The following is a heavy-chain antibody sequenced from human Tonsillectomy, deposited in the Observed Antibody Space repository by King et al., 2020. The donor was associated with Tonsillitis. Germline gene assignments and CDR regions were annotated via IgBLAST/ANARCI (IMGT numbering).Heavy chain of an antibody. CDR1: GFIVSSNY. J-gene: IGHJ6*03. CDR3: SKEPIYYYYMDV. Sequence: VQLEESGGGLFHPGGSLRLSCAASGFIVSSNYMSWVRQAPGKGLEWVSTLYSGGNTYYANSVMGRFIISRDDSKNTLYLQMTSLRAEDTAVYFCSKEPIYYYYMDVWGKGTTVTVSS. CDR2: LYSGGNT. V-gene: IGHV3-53*01.